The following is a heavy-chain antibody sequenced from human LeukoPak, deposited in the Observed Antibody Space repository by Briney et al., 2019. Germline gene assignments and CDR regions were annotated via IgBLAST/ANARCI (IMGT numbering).Heavy chain of an antibody. CDR3: ARDTLVYADSPDAFDI. CDR2: IGSSGSTV. J-gene: IGHJ3*02. CDR1: GFTVSSYY. Sequence: GGSLRLSCAASGFTVSSYYMNWVRQAPGKGLEWVSYIGSSGSTVYYADSVKGRFTISRDNAKNSLYLQMNSLRDEDTAVYYCARDTLVYADSPDAFDIWGQGTMVTVSS. D-gene: IGHD4-17*01. V-gene: IGHV3-48*02.